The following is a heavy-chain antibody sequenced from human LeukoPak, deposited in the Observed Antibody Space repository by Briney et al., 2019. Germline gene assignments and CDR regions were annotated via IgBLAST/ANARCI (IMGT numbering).Heavy chain of an antibody. D-gene: IGHD2-21*02. J-gene: IGHJ4*02. Sequence: GGSLRLSCAASGFTVSSNYMSWVRQAPGKGLVWVSRINSDGSSTSYADSVKGRFTISRDNAKNTLYLQMNSLRAEDTAVYYCARGTYCGGDCSDYWGQGTLVTVSS. CDR3: ARGTYCGGDCSDY. CDR2: INSDGSST. CDR1: GFTVSSNY. V-gene: IGHV3-74*01.